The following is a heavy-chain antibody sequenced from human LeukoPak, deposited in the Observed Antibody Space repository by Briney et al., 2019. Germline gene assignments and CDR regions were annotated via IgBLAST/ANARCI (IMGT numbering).Heavy chain of an antibody. D-gene: IGHD3-10*01. CDR2: IKQEGSEK. V-gene: IGHV3-7*01. CDR3: ASALFAYGSGRHDTWFDP. J-gene: IGHJ5*02. CDR1: GFTFSRYW. Sequence: GGSPRLSCAASGFTFSRYWRSGVRQAPGRGREWVANIKQEGSEKYYVDSVKGRLTISIDSAKNSLYLKITSLRAEDTAVYYCASALFAYGSGRHDTWFDPWGQGTLVTVSS.